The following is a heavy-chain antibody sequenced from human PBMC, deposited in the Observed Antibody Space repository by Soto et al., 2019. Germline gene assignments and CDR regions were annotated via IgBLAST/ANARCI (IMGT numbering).Heavy chain of an antibody. V-gene: IGHV1-69*01. CDR2: IIPYYNTL. CDR1: EGTFNSYA. CDR3: ASGASRWYPYFFDS. D-gene: IGHD6-13*01. J-gene: IGHJ4*02. Sequence: QAQVVQPGAEVRKPGSSVKLSCKASEGTFNSYAIAWVRQAPGQGLEWMGGIIPYYNTLNYAQKFQDRVTITADDSTNTVYMELSSLRSDDTAVYFCASGASRWYPYFFDSWPREPWSPSPQ.